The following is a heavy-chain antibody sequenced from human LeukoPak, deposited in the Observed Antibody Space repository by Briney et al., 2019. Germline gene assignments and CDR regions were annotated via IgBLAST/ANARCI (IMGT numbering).Heavy chain of an antibody. Sequence: PGGSLRLSCAASGFTFSNYAMSWVRQAPGKGLKGVSVISGSGASTDYADSVQGRFTISRDKSKNTLYLQMSSLRADDTAVYYCAKAFYCSSTSCYNYYYYMDVWGKGTTVTVSS. CDR3: AKAFYCSSTSCYNYYYYMDV. CDR1: GFTFSNYA. V-gene: IGHV3-23*01. J-gene: IGHJ6*03. D-gene: IGHD2-2*02. CDR2: ISGSGAST.